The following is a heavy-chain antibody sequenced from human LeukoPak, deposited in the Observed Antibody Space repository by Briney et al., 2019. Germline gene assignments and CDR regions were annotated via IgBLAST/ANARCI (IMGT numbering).Heavy chain of an antibody. CDR3: ANCGDFWSGYYDY. V-gene: IGHV3-23*01. CDR1: GFTFSSYA. Sequence: GGSLRLSCAASGFTFSSYAMSWVRQAPGKGLEWVSGISGSGGSTYYADSVKGRFTISRDNSKNTLYLQMSSLRAEDTAVYYCANCGDFWSGYYDYWGQGTLVTVSS. D-gene: IGHD3-3*01. CDR2: ISGSGGST. J-gene: IGHJ4*02.